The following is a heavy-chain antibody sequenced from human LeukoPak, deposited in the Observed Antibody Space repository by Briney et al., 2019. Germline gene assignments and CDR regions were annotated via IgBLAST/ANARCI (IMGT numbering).Heavy chain of an antibody. CDR1: GYTPTELS. Sequence: ASVKVSCKVSGYTPTELSMHWVRQAPGKGLEWMGGFDPEDGETIYAQKFQGRVTMTEDTSTDTAYMEPSSLRSEDTAVYYCATDSSSGWLPAFDYWGQGTLVTVSS. CDR2: FDPEDGET. J-gene: IGHJ4*02. V-gene: IGHV1-24*01. D-gene: IGHD6-19*01. CDR3: ATDSSSGWLPAFDY.